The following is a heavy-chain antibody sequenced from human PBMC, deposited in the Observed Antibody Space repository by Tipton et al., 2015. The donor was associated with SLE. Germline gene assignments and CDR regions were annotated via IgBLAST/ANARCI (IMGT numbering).Heavy chain of an antibody. Sequence: TLSLTCAVYGGSFSGYYWSWIRQPPGRGLEWIGEINHSGSTNYNPSLKSRVTISVDTSKNQFSLKLRSVTAADAAVYYCARYSLTNWHLDLWGRGTLVTVSS. CDR3: ARYSLTNWHLDL. CDR2: INHSGST. CDR1: GGSFSGYY. D-gene: IGHD2-15*01. V-gene: IGHV4-34*01. J-gene: IGHJ2*01.